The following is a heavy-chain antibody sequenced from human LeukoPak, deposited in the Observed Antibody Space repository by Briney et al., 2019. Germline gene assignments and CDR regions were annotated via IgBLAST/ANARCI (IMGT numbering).Heavy chain of an antibody. V-gene: IGHV3-23*01. CDR1: GFTFSKFP. Sequence: GGSLRLSCAASGFTFSKFPMGWVRQAPGKGLEWVSAISGSGGSTYYADSVKGRFTISRDNSKNTLYLQMNSLRAEDTAVYYCARVLVAHFDYWGQGTLVTVSS. J-gene: IGHJ4*02. D-gene: IGHD5-12*01. CDR2: ISGSGGST. CDR3: ARVLVAHFDY.